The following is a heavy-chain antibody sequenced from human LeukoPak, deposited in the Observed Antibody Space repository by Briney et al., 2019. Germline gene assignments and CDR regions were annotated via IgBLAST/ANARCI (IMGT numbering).Heavy chain of an antibody. CDR1: GFTFSSYT. CDR2: ISRSSRYI. CDR3: ARGGVSVGGTFDY. D-gene: IGHD1-14*01. J-gene: IGHJ4*02. Sequence: GGSLRLSCAASGFTFSSYTMNGVRQAPGKGLEWVSSISRSSRYIYYADSMKGRFTISSDNATNSLFLQMNSLRAEDTAVYYCARGGVSVGGTFDYWGQGTLVTVSS. V-gene: IGHV3-21*01.